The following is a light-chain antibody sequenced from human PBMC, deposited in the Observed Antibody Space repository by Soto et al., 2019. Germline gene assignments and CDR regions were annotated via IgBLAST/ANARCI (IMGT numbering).Light chain of an antibody. J-gene: IGKJ5*01. CDR1: QGISSA. CDR2: DAS. CDR3: QQFNSYPL. V-gene: IGKV1-13*02. Sequence: ALPLTQSPSSLSASVGDRVTITCRASQGISSALAWYQQKPGKAPKLLIYDASSLESGVPSRFSGSGSGTDFTLTISSLQPEDFATYYCQQFNSYPLFGQGTRLEIK.